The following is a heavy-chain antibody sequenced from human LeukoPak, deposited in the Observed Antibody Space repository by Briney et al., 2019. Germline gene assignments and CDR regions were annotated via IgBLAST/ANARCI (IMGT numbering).Heavy chain of an antibody. CDR3: ARVVASGLGEENYYYYYYMDV. CDR2: MNPNSGNT. V-gene: IGHV1-8*01. CDR1: GYTFTSYD. Sequence: ASVKVSCKASGYTFTSYDINWVRQATGQGLEWMGWMNPNSGNTGYAQKFRGRVTMTRNTSISTAYMELSSLRSEDTAVYYCARVVASGLGEENYYYYYYMDVWGKGTTVTVSS. J-gene: IGHJ6*03. D-gene: IGHD3-16*01.